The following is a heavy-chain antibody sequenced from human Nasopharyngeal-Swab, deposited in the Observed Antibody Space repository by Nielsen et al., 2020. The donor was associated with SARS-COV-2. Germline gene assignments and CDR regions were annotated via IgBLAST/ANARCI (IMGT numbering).Heavy chain of an antibody. D-gene: IGHD1-7*01. CDR1: GYPFTSYD. CDR2: MNPNSGNT. CDR3: ARELELPHYYYGMDV. Sequence: SLKVSSKASGYPFTSYDTNWVRPATGQGLEWMGWMNPNSGNTGYAQKFQGRVTMTRNTSISTAYMALSSLRSEDTAVYYCARELELPHYYYGMDVWGQGTTVTVSS. V-gene: IGHV1-8*01. J-gene: IGHJ6*02.